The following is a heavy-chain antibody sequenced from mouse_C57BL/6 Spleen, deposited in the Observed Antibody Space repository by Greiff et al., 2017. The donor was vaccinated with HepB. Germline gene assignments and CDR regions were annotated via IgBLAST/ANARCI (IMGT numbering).Heavy chain of an antibody. CDR3: ARGITTVVADY. D-gene: IGHD1-1*01. CDR1: GYAFSSYW. V-gene: IGHV1-80*01. Sequence: VKLMESGAELVKPGASVKISCKASGYAFSSYWMNWVKQRPGKGLEWIGQIYPGDGDTNYNGKFNGKATLTADKSSSTAYMQLSSLTSEDSAVYFCARGITTVVADYWGQGTTLTVSS. CDR2: IYPGDGDT. J-gene: IGHJ2*01.